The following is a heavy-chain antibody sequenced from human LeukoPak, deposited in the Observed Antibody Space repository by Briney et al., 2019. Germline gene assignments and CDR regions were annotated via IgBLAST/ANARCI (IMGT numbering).Heavy chain of an antibody. CDR2: ISYDGSNK. CDR3: ARDRGPTVTCLDY. CDR1: GFTFSSHA. Sequence: GGSLRLSCAASGFTFSSHAMHWVRQAPGKGLEWVAVISYDGSNKYYADPVKGRFTISRDNSKNTLYLQMNSLRAEDTAVYYCARDRGPTVTCLDYWGQGTLVTVSS. D-gene: IGHD4-17*01. J-gene: IGHJ4*02. V-gene: IGHV3-30-3*01.